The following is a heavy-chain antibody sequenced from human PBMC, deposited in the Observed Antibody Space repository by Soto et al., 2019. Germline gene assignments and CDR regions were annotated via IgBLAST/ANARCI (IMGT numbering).Heavy chain of an antibody. CDR3: ARGGTGSSRVFDF. Sequence: PGESLKISCKGSGYSFTSYWIGWVRQMPGKGLEWMGVIYPDDSDVRYSPSFQGQVTISADRSISTAYLQWNSLTASDTAMYFCARGGTGSSRVFDFWGQGAPVTVSS. D-gene: IGHD6-6*01. J-gene: IGHJ4*02. V-gene: IGHV5-51*01. CDR1: GYSFTSYW. CDR2: IYPDDSDV.